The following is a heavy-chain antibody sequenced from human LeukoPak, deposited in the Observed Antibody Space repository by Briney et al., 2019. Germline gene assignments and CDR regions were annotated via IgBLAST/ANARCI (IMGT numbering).Heavy chain of an antibody. D-gene: IGHD3-10*01. V-gene: IGHV3-48*04. J-gene: IGHJ4*02. CDR2: ISSSGSTI. CDR3: ARVRGHSNY. CDR1: GFTFSSYA. Sequence: GGSLRLSCAASGFTFSSYAMHWVRQAPGKGLEWVSYISSSGSTIYYADSMKGRFTISRDNAKNSLYLQLNSLRAEDTAVYYCARVRGHSNYWGQGTLVTVSS.